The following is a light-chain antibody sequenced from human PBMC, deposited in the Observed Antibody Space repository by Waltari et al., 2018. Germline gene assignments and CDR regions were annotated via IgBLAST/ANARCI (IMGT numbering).Light chain of an antibody. CDR2: DVN. J-gene: IGLJ3*02. CDR1: SSDLGGFHF. CDR3: ASYSTGGTLV. Sequence: QSALTQPASVSASLGQSITISCTGTSSDLGGFHFVSWYQQHPGEAPRLLIYDVNLRPSGISDRISGSKSGNTASLTFSGLQAEDAADYYCASYSTGGTLVFGGGTKLTVL. V-gene: IGLV2-14*03.